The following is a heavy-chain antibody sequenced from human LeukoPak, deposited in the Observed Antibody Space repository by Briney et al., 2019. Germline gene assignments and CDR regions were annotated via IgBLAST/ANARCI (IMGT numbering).Heavy chain of an antibody. J-gene: IGHJ4*02. CDR2: IYYSGNA. V-gene: IGHV4-31*03. CDR3: ARSAESGYADFDY. CDR1: GGSITSGGHY. D-gene: IGHD5-12*01. Sequence: SQTLSLTCTVSGGSITSGGHYWSWIRQHPGKGLEWIGYIYYSGNAYYNPSLKSRVTISVDTSKNQFSLKVSFVTAADTAVYYCARSAESGYADFDYWGQGTLVTVSS.